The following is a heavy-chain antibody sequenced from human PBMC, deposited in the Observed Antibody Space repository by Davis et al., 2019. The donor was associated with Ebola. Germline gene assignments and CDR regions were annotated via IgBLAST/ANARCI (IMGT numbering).Heavy chain of an antibody. CDR3: ARGGEPYGMDV. Sequence: AASVKVSCKASGGTFSSYAIRWVRQAPGQGLEWMGRIIPILGIANYAQKFQGRVTITADKSTRTAYMALSSLGSEDTAVYYCARGGEPYGMDVWGQGTTVTVSS. J-gene: IGHJ6*02. CDR2: IIPILGIA. CDR1: GGTFSSYA. D-gene: IGHD3-16*01. V-gene: IGHV1-69*04.